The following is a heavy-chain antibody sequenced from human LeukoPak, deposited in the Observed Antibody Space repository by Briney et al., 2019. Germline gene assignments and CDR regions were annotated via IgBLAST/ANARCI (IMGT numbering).Heavy chain of an antibody. V-gene: IGHV3-11*01. D-gene: IGHD3-3*01. J-gene: IGHJ6*02. Sequence: GGSLRLSCAASGFTFSDYYMSWIRQAPGKGLEWVSYISSSGSTIHYADSVKGRFTISRDNAKNSLYLQMNSLRAEDTAVYYCARAKTDRFGVVIKGYYYYGMDVWGQGTTVTVSS. CDR2: ISSSGSTI. CDR3: ARAKTDRFGVVIKGYYYYGMDV. CDR1: GFTFSDYY.